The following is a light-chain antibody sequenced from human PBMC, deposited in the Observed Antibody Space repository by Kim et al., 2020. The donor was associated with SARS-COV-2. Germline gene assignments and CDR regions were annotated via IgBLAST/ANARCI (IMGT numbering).Light chain of an antibody. J-gene: IGKJ2*03. CDR2: DAS. CDR1: QCVSDS. CDR3: QQRDNHWLYS. V-gene: IGKV3-11*01. Sequence: LSPGERAPLACRASQCVSDSLAWYQQNRGQAPALVIYDASKRAAGIPARFSGSGSGTDFTLTISSLEPEDFAVYYCQQRDNHWLYSFGQGTKLEI.